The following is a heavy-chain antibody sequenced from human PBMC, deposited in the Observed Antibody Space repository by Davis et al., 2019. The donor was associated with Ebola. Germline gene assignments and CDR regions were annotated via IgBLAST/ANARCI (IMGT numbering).Heavy chain of an antibody. V-gene: IGHV1-46*01. CDR1: RYSFTSYY. CDR2: IYPTGGST. Sequence: ASVQVSCKASRYSFTSYYMHRVRQAPVHRLEWTGIIYPTGGSTSYAQKFQGRVTMTRDTSTSTVYMELSSLRSEDNAVYYCARSTGGSGWCFDNWGQGTLVTVSS. CDR3: ARSTGGSGWCFDN. D-gene: IGHD6-19*01. J-gene: IGHJ4*02.